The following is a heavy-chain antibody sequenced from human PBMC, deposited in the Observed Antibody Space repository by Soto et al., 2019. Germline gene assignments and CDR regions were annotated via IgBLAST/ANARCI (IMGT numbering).Heavy chain of an antibody. V-gene: IGHV4-34*01. Sequence: PSETLSLTCAVYGGSFSGYYWSWIRQPPGKGLEWIGEINHSGSTNYNPSLKSRVTISVDTSKNQFSLKLSSVTAADTAVYYCARAPGEIAARGDYWGQGTLVTVSS. CDR3: ARAPGEIAARGDY. CDR2: INHSGST. D-gene: IGHD6-6*01. CDR1: GGSFSGYY. J-gene: IGHJ4*02.